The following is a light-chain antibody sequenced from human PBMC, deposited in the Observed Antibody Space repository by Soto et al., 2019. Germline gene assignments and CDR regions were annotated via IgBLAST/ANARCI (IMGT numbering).Light chain of an antibody. Sequence: DIVLTQFPATVSLASGDRATLSCWASRTVDSYLALYYEKPGQAPRLLIFDAAKRSTGIPPRFSGSVSGTDFTITITSLKPEDFSIDYCHQRSKWTQPFGQGTKVEMK. V-gene: IGKV3-11*01. CDR3: HQRSKWTQP. J-gene: IGKJ1*01. CDR2: DAA. CDR1: RTVDSY.